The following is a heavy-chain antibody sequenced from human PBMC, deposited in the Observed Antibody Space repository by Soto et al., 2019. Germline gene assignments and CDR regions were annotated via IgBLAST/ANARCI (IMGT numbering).Heavy chain of an antibody. CDR2: IIPIFGTA. CDR3: ASYCGRDCYARGHYNYYGMEV. CDR1: GGTFSSYA. Sequence: SVKVSCKASGGTFSSYAISWVRQAPGQGLEWMVGIIPIFGTANYAQKFQGRVTITADESTSTAYMELSSLRSEDTAVYYCASYCGRDCYARGHYNYYGMEVQGKGPTFSVSS. J-gene: IGHJ6*01. V-gene: IGHV1-69*13. D-gene: IGHD3-10*02.